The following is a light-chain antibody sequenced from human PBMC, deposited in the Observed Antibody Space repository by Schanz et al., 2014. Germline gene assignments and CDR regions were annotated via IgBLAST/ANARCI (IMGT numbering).Light chain of an antibody. CDR2: EGS. J-gene: IGLJ2*01. V-gene: IGLV2-14*02. CDR1: TNYGGSYNL. Sequence: QSALTQPASVSGSPGQSITISCTATTNYGGSYNLVSWYQQDAGKAPKLIIYEGSKRPSGVPDRFSGSKSDNTASLTVSGIQAEDEADYYCSSYGGSNFVVFGGGTKLTVL. CDR3: SSYGGSNFVV.